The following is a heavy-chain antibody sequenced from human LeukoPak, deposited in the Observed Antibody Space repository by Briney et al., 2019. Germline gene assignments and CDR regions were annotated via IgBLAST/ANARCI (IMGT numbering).Heavy chain of an antibody. CDR1: GYTFTSYY. CDR3: AREVRDYVWGSYRHLDY. Sequence: ASVKVSCKASGYTFTSYYMHWVRQAPGQGLEWMGIINPSGGSTSYAQKFQGRVTMTRDTPTSTVYMELSSLRSEDTAVYYCAREVRDYVWGSYRHLDYWGQGTLVTVSS. V-gene: IGHV1-46*01. CDR2: INPSGGST. D-gene: IGHD3-16*02. J-gene: IGHJ4*02.